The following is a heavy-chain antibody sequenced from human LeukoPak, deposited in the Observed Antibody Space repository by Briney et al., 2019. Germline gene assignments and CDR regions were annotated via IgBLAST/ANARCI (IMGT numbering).Heavy chain of an antibody. Sequence: PGGSLRLSCAASGFTFSSYWMHWVRQAPGKGLVWVSRINSDGSSTSYADSVKGRFTISRDNAKNSLYPQMNSLRAEDTAVYYCARDIARNDGAYYFDYWGQGTLVTVSS. CDR2: INSDGSST. J-gene: IGHJ4*02. CDR3: ARDIARNDGAYYFDY. V-gene: IGHV3-74*01. D-gene: IGHD1-1*01. CDR1: GFTFSSYW.